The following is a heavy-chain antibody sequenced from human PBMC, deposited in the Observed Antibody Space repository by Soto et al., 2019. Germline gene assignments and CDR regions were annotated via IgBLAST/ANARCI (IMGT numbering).Heavy chain of an antibody. D-gene: IGHD6-13*01. CDR1: GFTFSSYA. V-gene: IGHV3-30-3*01. Sequence: GGSLRLSCAASGFTFSSYAMHWVRQAPGKGLEWVAVISYDGSNKYYADSVKGRFTISRDNSKNTLYLQMNSLRAEDTAVYYCARAPRIAAAADYWGQGTLVTVSS. J-gene: IGHJ4*02. CDR3: ARAPRIAAAADY. CDR2: ISYDGSNK.